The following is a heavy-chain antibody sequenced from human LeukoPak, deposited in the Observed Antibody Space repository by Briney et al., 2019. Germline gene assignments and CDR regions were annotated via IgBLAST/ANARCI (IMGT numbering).Heavy chain of an antibody. Sequence: SETLSLTCTVSGGSISSYYWSWIRQPAGKGLEWIGRIYTSGSTNYNPSLKSRVIMSVDTSKNQFSLKLSSVTAADTAVYYCARGGGSRYYDSSGYVYYFDYWGQGTLVTVSS. D-gene: IGHD3-22*01. V-gene: IGHV4-4*07. CDR3: ARGGGSRYYDSSGYVYYFDY. J-gene: IGHJ4*02. CDR2: IYTSGST. CDR1: GGSISSYY.